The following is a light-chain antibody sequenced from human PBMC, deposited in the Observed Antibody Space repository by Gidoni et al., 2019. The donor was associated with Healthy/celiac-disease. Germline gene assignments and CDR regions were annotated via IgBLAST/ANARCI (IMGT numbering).Light chain of an antibody. V-gene: IGKV3-20*01. CDR1: QSVSSSY. Sequence: EIVLTQSPGTLSLSPGERATLSCRASQSVSSSYLAWYQQKPGQAPRLLIYGASSRATGIPDRFSGSWSGTDFTLTISRLEPEDFAVYYCQQYGSPWTFXQXTKVEIK. J-gene: IGKJ1*01. CDR3: QQYGSPWT. CDR2: GAS.